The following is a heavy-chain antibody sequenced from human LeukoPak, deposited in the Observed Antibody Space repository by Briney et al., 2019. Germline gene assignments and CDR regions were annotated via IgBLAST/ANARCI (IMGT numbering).Heavy chain of an antibody. CDR2: IRYSGNNQ. J-gene: IGHJ6*03. CDR3: AKDSAFYYIDV. V-gene: IGHV3-30*02. Sequence: QAGGSLRLSCAASGFTFSSYAMHWVRQAPGKGLEWVAFIRYSGNNQYYADSVKGRFTISRDNSKNTLYLQMNSLKGDDTAVYYCAKDSAFYYIDVWGKGTTVIISS. D-gene: IGHD3-10*01. CDR1: GFTFSSYA.